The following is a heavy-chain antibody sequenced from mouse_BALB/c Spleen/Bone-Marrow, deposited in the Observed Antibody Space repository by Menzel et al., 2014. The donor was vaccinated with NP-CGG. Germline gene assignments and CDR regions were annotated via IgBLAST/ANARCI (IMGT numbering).Heavy chain of an antibody. CDR1: GYTFTIYW. V-gene: IGHV1-7*01. D-gene: IGHD2-12*01. Sequence: QVQLKQSGAEPAKPGASVKMSCKASGYTFTIYWMHWVKQRPGQGLEWIGYINPSTGYTEYNQKFKDKATLTADKSSSTAYMQLSSLTSEDSAVYYCARYGGRSYDGFAYWGQGTLVTVSA. J-gene: IGHJ3*01. CDR2: INPSTGYT. CDR3: ARYGGRSYDGFAY.